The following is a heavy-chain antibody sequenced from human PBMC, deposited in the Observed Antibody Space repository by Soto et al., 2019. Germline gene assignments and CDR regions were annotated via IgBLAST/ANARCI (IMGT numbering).Heavy chain of an antibody. D-gene: IGHD3-10*01. Sequence: GGSLRLSCAASGFTFSSYWMNWVRQVPGEGLLWFSRIDEYGSTINYADSVKGRFTISRDNARNTLYLEMNSLRAEDTALYYCTKDIGGKGAYWGPGTLVTVSS. CDR2: IDEYGSTI. J-gene: IGHJ4*02. CDR1: GFTFSSYW. V-gene: IGHV3-74*01. CDR3: TKDIGGKGAY.